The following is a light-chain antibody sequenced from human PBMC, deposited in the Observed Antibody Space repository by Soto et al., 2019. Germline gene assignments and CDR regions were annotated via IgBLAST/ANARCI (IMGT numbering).Light chain of an antibody. J-gene: IGKJ3*01. Sequence: DIQMTQSPSTLSASVGDRVTITCRASQSISSWLAWYQQKPGKAPKLLIYKASSLESGGPSRFSGSGSGTEFTLTISILQPDDFATYYCQQYNSYSWFTFGPGTKVEIK. V-gene: IGKV1-5*03. CDR2: KAS. CDR1: QSISSW. CDR3: QQYNSYSWFT.